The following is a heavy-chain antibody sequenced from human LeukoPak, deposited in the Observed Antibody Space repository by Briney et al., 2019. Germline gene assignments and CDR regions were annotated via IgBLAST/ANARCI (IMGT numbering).Heavy chain of an antibody. D-gene: IGHD5-18*01. CDR3: ARRMEYSYGPYFDY. CDR1: GYSFTAYY. Sequence: ASVKVSFKASGYSFTAYYMHWVRQAPGQGLEWMGWIDPNSGGTNYAQNFQGRVSMTRDTSISTAYMELSRLRSDDTAVYYCARRMEYSYGPYFDYWGQGTLVTVSS. J-gene: IGHJ4*02. V-gene: IGHV1-2*02. CDR2: IDPNSGGT.